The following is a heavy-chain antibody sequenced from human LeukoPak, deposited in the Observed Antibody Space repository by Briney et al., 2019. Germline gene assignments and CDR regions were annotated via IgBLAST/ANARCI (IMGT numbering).Heavy chain of an antibody. Sequence: PGGSLRLSCAASGFTFSDYYMSWIRQAPGKGLEWVSYISRTGTAIYYADSVKGRFTISRDNAKNSLYLQMNSLRAEDTAVYYCAKETYYDSSDDAFDIWGQGTMVTVSS. D-gene: IGHD3-22*01. CDR1: GFTFSDYY. V-gene: IGHV3-11*01. J-gene: IGHJ3*02. CDR3: AKETYYDSSDDAFDI. CDR2: ISRTGTAI.